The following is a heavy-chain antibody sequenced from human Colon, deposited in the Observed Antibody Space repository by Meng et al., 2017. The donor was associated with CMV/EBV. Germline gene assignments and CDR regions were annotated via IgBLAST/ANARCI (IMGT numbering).Heavy chain of an antibody. V-gene: IGHV4-61*03. J-gene: IGHJ6*02. CDR3: ARDTFDRRNGMDV. Sequence: SETLSLTCTVSGGSLVNSDFYWSWIRQSPGKGLEWIGYTYYSGSTHYNPSLKSRVTISIDTSKKYFSLRLSSVTTADTAVYYCARDTFDRRNGMDVWGQGTSVTVSS. CDR2: TYYSGST. D-gene: IGHD3-10*01. CDR1: GGSLVNSDFY.